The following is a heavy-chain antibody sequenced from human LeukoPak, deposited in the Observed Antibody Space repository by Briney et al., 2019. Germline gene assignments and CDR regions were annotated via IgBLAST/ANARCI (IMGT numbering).Heavy chain of an antibody. D-gene: IGHD3-16*01. V-gene: IGHV4-4*07. Sequence: SETLSLTCTVSGXSISNYYWSWIRQPAGKGLEWIGHMYTSGSTNYNPSLKSRVAMSVDTSKSQFSLKLSSVTAADTAVYYCARGGGTAALYYFDYWGQGTLVAVSS. CDR2: MYTSGST. CDR1: GXSISNYY. J-gene: IGHJ4*02. CDR3: ARGGGTAALYYFDY.